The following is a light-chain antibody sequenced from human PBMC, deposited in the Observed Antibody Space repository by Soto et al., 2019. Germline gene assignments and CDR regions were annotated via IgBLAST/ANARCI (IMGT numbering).Light chain of an antibody. CDR1: QSVSNNY. Sequence: EIVLTQSPGTLSLSPGERATLSCRASQSVSNNYLAWFQQKPGQAPRILIYGASSRATGIPDRFSGSESGTDFTLTISRLEPEDFAVYYCHQYGRSPSTFGQGTKLEIK. CDR2: GAS. V-gene: IGKV3-20*01. CDR3: HQYGRSPST. J-gene: IGKJ2*01.